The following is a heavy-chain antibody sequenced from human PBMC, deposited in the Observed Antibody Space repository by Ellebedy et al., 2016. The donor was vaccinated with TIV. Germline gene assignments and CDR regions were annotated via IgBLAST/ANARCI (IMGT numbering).Heavy chain of an antibody. D-gene: IGHD5-24*01. CDR1: GFTFRSYG. V-gene: IGHV3-30*18. J-gene: IGHJ4*02. CDR3: AKDLGRWLQYFDS. Sequence: GESLKISCVASGFTFRSYGMHWVRQAPGKGLEWVAGLLYDGNDEYYADSVKGRFTISRDSSKSTLYLQMNSLRTEDTAVYYCAKDLGRWLQYFDSWGQGTLATVSS. CDR2: LLYDGNDE.